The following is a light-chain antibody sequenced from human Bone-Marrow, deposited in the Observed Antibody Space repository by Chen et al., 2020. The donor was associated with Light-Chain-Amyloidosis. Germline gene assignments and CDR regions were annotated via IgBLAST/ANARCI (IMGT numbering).Light chain of an antibody. CDR2: RNN. J-gene: IGLJ3*02. V-gene: IGLV1-47*01. Sequence: QSVPTQPPSTSGSPRQRVTIPCSGSRANLGSNYVYWYQQLPGTAPKLLIYRNNQRPSGVPDRFSGSKSGTSASLAISGLGSEDEDDYYCAAWDDSLSGWVFGGGTKLTVL. CDR1: RANLGSNY. CDR3: AAWDDSLSGWV.